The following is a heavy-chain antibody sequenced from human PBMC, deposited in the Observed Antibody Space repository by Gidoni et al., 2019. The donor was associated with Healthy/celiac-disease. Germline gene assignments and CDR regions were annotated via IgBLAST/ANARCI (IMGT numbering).Heavy chain of an antibody. CDR1: GVTFSSYA. V-gene: IGHV3-23*01. J-gene: IGHJ4*02. Sequence: EVQLLESGGGWVQPGGYLRLSGGDSGVTFSSYAMSWGSQAQGKGLEWVSAISGSGGITYYADSVNGRFTISRDNSKNPLYLQMNSLRAEDTAVYYCANPPILSQTDYWGQGTLVTVSS. CDR3: ANPPILSQTDY. CDR2: ISGSGGIT.